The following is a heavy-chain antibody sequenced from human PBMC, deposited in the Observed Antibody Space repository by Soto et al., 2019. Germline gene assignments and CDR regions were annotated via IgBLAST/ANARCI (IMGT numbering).Heavy chain of an antibody. CDR1: GFTVSSNY. CDR3: ARWGTYCSGGSCYSYYYGMDV. CDR2: IYSGGST. D-gene: IGHD2-15*01. Sequence: LSLTCAASGFTVSSNYMSWVRQAPGKGLEWVSVIYSGGSTYYADSVKGRFTISRHNSKNTLYLQMNSLRAEDTAVYYCARWGTYCSGGSCYSYYYGMDVWGQGTTVTVSS. J-gene: IGHJ6*02. V-gene: IGHV3-53*04.